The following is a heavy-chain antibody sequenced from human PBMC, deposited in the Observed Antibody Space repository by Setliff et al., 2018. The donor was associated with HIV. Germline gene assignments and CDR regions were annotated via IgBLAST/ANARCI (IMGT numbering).Heavy chain of an antibody. J-gene: IGHJ4*02. CDR3: ARRIYGNNPYFDY. V-gene: IGHV4-61*02. D-gene: IGHD4-17*01. Sequence: SETLSLTCTVSGGSISRGSYYWSWIRQPAGKGLEWIGRIYTNGNTNYNPSLKSRVTVSADTSKNQFSLKLRSVTAADTAVYYCARRIYGNNPYFDYWSQGTLVTVSS. CDR2: IYTNGNT. CDR1: GGSISRGSYY.